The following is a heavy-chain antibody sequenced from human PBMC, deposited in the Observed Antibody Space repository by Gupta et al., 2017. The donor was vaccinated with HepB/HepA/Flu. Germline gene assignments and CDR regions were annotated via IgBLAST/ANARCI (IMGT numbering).Heavy chain of an antibody. CDR2: ITGGGGDT. CDR3: AKGSDTSRPYYFDY. CDR1: GFTFSNYA. Sequence: EVQLLESGGGLVQPGGSLRLSCAASGFTFSNYAMGWVRQAPGKGLEWFSAITGGGGDTYHADSVKGRFTISRDNSKNTLYLQMNNLRADDTALYYCAKGSDTSRPYYFDYWGQGTLVTVSS. J-gene: IGHJ4*02. V-gene: IGHV3-23*01. D-gene: IGHD2/OR15-2a*01.